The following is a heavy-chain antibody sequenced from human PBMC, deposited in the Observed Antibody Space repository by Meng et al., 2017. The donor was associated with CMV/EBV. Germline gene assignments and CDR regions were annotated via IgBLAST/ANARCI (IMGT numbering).Heavy chain of an antibody. V-gene: IGHV3-9*01. D-gene: IGHD2-2*01. Sequence: GGSLRLSCAASGFTFDDYAMHWVRQAPGKGLEWVSSISWNNGSIGYADSVKGRFTISRENAKNSLYLQMNSLRAGDTAVYYCARAGVAYCSSTSCYGYFDYWGQGTLVTVSS. CDR3: ARAGVAYCSSTSCYGYFDY. J-gene: IGHJ4*02. CDR1: GFTFDDYA. CDR2: ISWNNGSI.